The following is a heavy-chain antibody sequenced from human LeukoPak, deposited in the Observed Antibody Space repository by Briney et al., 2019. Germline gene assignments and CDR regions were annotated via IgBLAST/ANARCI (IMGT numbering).Heavy chain of an antibody. D-gene: IGHD2-15*01. CDR3: ARVGCSGVSCYSIYYYGMDV. J-gene: IGHJ6*02. CDR1: GYTFTSYA. CDR2: INTNTGNP. Sequence: ASVKVSCKASGYTFTSYAMNWVRQAPGQGLEWMGWINTNTGNPTYAQGFTGRFVFSLDTSVSTAYLQISSLKAEDTAVYYCARVGCSGVSCYSIYYYGMDVWGQGTTVTVSS. V-gene: IGHV7-4-1*02.